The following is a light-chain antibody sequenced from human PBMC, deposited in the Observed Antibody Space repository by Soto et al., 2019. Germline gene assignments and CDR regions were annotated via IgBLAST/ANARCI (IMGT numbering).Light chain of an antibody. Sequence: DIVVTQSPATLSASPGERVTLSCRASQFVSSRLAWYQQRPGQVPRLLIYDTSTRAPGISARFSGSGSGTECTITISSLQSEDFAVYYCQEYIQWPPGMFGPGTKVDIK. CDR1: QFVSSR. J-gene: IGKJ1*01. V-gene: IGKV3-15*01. CDR2: DTS. CDR3: QEYIQWPPGM.